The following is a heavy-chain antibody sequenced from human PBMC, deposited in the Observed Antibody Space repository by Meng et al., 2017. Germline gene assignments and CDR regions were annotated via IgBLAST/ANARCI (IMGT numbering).Heavy chain of an antibody. J-gene: IGHJ2*01. CDR1: FRSFIIYY. D-gene: IGHD1-1*01. CDR3: ARGRSGTWPWYFDL. V-gene: IGHV4-34*01. Sequence: LQYLGEDVWKPPSALSLTSTCWFRSFIIYYWYWIRRPPGKRLEWIGEINHSGSTNNNPSLKSRVTISVDTSKNQFSLKLSSVTAADTAVYYCARGRSGTWPWYFDLWGRGTLVTVSS. CDR2: INHSGST.